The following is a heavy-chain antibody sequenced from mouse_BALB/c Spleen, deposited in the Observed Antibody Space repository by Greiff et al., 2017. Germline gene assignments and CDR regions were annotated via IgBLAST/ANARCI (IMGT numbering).Heavy chain of an antibody. CDR2: ISSGSSTI. V-gene: IGHV5-17*02. Sequence: EVKVVESGGGLVQPGGSRKLSCAASGFTFSSFGMHWVRQAPEKGLEWVAYISSGSSTIYYADTVKGRFTISRDNPKNTLFLQMTSLRSEDTAMYYCARGKGDWDDFDYWGQGTTLTVSS. D-gene: IGHD4-1*01. J-gene: IGHJ2*01. CDR3: ARGKGDWDDFDY. CDR1: GFTFSSFG.